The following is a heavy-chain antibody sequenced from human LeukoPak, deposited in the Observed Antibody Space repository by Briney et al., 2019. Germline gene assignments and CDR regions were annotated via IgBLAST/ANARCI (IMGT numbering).Heavy chain of an antibody. D-gene: IGHD3-9*01. Sequence: GGSLRLSCAASGFTVSSNYMSWVRQAPGKGLEWVSVIYSGSSTYYADSVKGRFTISRDNSKNTLYLQMNSLRAEDTAVYYCASQETYYDILASYYIGAFDIWGQGTMVTVSS. CDR2: IYSGSST. J-gene: IGHJ3*02. V-gene: IGHV3-66*02. CDR3: ASQETYYDILASYYIGAFDI. CDR1: GFTVSSNY.